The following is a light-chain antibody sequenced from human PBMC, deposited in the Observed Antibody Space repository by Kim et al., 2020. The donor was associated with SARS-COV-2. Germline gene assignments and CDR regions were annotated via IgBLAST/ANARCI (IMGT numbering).Light chain of an antibody. Sequence: ASVGDRVTITYRASQGINNWLAWYQQKPGKAPKLLIYAASNLQSGVSSRFSGSGSGTDFTLTISSLRPEDSASYYCQQANTFPITFGQGTRLEIK. CDR2: AAS. V-gene: IGKV1D-12*01. CDR1: QGINNW. CDR3: QQANTFPIT. J-gene: IGKJ5*01.